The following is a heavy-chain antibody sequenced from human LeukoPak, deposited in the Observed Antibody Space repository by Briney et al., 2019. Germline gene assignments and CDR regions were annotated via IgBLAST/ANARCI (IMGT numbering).Heavy chain of an antibody. Sequence: GGSLRLSCAASGFTFSSYWMTWVRQAPGKGLEWVANINQDGGEKWYVDSVKGRFTISRDNARNSVYLQMNSLRADDTAVYYCARVRLLDQTNWFDPWGQGTLVTVSS. J-gene: IGHJ5*02. CDR1: GFTFSSYW. V-gene: IGHV3-7*03. CDR2: INQDGGEK. CDR3: ARVRLLDQTNWFDP. D-gene: IGHD2-15*01.